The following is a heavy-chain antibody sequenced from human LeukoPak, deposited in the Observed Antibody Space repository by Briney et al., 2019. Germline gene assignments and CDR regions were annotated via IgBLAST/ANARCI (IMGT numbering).Heavy chain of an antibody. CDR2: IYHSGST. CDR1: GGSISSSSYY. CDR3: ARDGGYYYMDV. J-gene: IGHJ6*03. Sequence: PSETLSLTCTVSGGSISSSSYYWGWIRQPPGKGLEWIGSIYHSGSTYYNPSLKSRVTISVDTSKNQFSLKLSSVTAADTAVYYCARDGGYYYMDVWGKGTTVTVSS. V-gene: IGHV4-39*07. D-gene: IGHD3-16*01.